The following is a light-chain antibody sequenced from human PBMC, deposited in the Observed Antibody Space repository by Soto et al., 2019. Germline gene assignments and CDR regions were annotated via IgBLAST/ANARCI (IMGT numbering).Light chain of an antibody. CDR3: TSFAGSTQVV. V-gene: IGLV2-8*01. Sequence: QSALTQPPSASGSPGQSVTISCTGTSSDIGAYNYVSWYQQHPGKAPRLMIYEVNKRPSGVPDRLSGSKSGNTASLTVSGLQAEDEADYYCTSFAGSTQVVFGGGTKLTVL. J-gene: IGLJ2*01. CDR2: EVN. CDR1: SSDIGAYNY.